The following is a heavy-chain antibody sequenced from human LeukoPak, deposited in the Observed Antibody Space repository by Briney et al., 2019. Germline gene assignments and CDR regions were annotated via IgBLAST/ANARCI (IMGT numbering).Heavy chain of an antibody. CDR2: ISGSGGST. V-gene: IGHV3-23*01. CDR3: AKVGQQLVDY. J-gene: IGHJ4*02. D-gene: IGHD6-13*01. CDR1: GLTFSSYA. Sequence: GGSLRLSCAASGLTFSSYAMSWVRQAPGKGLEWVSAISGSGGSTYYADSVKGRFTISRDNSKNTLYLQMNSLRAEDTALYYCAKVGQQLVDYWGQGTLVTVSS.